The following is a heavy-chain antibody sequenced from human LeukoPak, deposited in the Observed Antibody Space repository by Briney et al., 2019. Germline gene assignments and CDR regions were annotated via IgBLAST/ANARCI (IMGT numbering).Heavy chain of an antibody. CDR1: GYTFTSYG. CDR3: ARDSKIRGVIIDYYYGMDV. V-gene: IGHV1-18*01. CDR2: ISAYNGNT. Sequence: GASVKVSCKASGYTFTSYGISWVRQAPGQGLEWMGWISAYNGNTNYAQKLQGRVTMTTDTSTSTAYMELRSLRSDDTAVYYCARDSKIRGVIIDYYYGMDVWGQGTTVTVSS. D-gene: IGHD3-10*01. J-gene: IGHJ6*02.